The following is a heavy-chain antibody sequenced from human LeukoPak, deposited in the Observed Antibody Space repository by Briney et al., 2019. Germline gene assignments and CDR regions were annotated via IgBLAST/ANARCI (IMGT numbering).Heavy chain of an antibody. D-gene: IGHD1-26*01. J-gene: IGHJ6*02. Sequence: GASVKVSCKASGYTFTSYGISWVRQAPGQGLEWMGWISAYNGNTNYAQKLQGRVTMTTDTSTSTAYMEPRSLRSDDTAVYYCARARSGSYSGTTPWSYYGMDVWGQGTTVTVSS. CDR1: GYTFTSYG. V-gene: IGHV1-18*01. CDR3: ARARSGSYSGTTPWSYYGMDV. CDR2: ISAYNGNT.